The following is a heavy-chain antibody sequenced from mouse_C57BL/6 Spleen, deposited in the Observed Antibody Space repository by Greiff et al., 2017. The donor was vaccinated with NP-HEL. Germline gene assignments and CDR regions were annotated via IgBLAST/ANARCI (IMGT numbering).Heavy chain of an antibody. D-gene: IGHD2-3*01. CDR3: ARDDGYSYAMDY. J-gene: IGHJ4*01. CDR1: GFTFSSYT. Sequence: DVMLVESGGGLVKPGGSLKLSCAASGFTFSSYTMSWVRQTPEKRLEWVATISGGGGNTYYPDSVKGRFTISRDNAKNTLYLQMSSLRSEDTALYYCARDDGYSYAMDYWGQGTSVTVSS. CDR2: ISGGGGNT. V-gene: IGHV5-9*01.